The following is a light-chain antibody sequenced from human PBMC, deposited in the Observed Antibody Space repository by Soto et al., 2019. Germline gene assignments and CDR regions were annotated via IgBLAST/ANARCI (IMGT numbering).Light chain of an antibody. CDR3: QQYHNWPYT. CDR1: QPVSRN. V-gene: IGKV3-15*01. Sequence: EIVMTQSPATLSVSPRERATLSCRASQPVSRNFAWYRQKPGQAPTLHIYGASTRATGIPARFSGSGSGTEFTLPISSLQSEDFAVYYCQQYHNWPYTFGQGTKLEIK. CDR2: GAS. J-gene: IGKJ2*01.